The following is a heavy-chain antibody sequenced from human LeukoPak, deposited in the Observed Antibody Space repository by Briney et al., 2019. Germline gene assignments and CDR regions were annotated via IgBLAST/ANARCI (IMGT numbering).Heavy chain of an antibody. D-gene: IGHD2-2*01. Sequence: ASVKVSCKVSGYTLTELSMHWVRQAPGKGLEWMGGFDPEDGETIYAQKFQGRVTMTEDTSTDTAYMELSGLRSEDTAVYYCATDSVYCSSTSCYRNYYYMDVWGKGTTVTISS. J-gene: IGHJ6*03. CDR1: GYTLTELS. CDR2: FDPEDGET. V-gene: IGHV1-24*01. CDR3: ATDSVYCSSTSCYRNYYYMDV.